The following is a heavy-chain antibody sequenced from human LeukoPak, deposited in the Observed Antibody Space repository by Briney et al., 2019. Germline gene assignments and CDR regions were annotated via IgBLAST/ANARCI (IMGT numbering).Heavy chain of an antibody. J-gene: IGHJ6*02. V-gene: IGHV3-21*01. CDR2: ISSSSSYI. Sequence: KAGGSLRLSCAASGFTFSSYSMNWVRQAPGKGLEWVSSISSSSSYIYYADSVKGRFTISRDNAKNSLYLQMNSLRAEDTAVYYCARGITGTRNFDYYYYYGMDVWGQGTTVTVSS. CDR1: GFTFSSYS. D-gene: IGHD1-7*01. CDR3: ARGITGTRNFDYYYYYGMDV.